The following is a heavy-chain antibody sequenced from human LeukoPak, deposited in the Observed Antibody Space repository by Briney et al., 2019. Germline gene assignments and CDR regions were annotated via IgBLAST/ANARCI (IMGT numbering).Heavy chain of an antibody. CDR1: GFTLSCYW. V-gene: IGHV3-74*01. D-gene: IGHD6-13*01. CDR3: ATEQQLANYYYYYMDV. CDR2: INSDGSST. J-gene: IGHJ6*03. Sequence: GGSLRLSCAASGFTLSCYWMHWVRQAPGKGLVWVSRINSDGSSTSYAASVKGRFTISRDNAKNTLYLQMSSLRAEDTAVYYCATEQQLANYYYYYMDVWGKGTTVTVSS.